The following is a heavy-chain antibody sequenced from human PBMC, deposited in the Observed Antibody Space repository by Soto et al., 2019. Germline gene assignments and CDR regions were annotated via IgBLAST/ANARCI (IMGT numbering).Heavy chain of an antibody. J-gene: IGHJ5*02. CDR3: ARGKNWFDP. V-gene: IGHV4-31*03. CDR2: IYYSGST. Sequence: SETLSLTCTVSGGSISSGGYHWSWIRQHPGKGLEWIGYIYYSGSTYYNPSLKSRVTISVDTSKNQFSLKLSSVTAADTAVYYCARGKNWFDPWGQGTLVTVSS. CDR1: GGSISSGGYH.